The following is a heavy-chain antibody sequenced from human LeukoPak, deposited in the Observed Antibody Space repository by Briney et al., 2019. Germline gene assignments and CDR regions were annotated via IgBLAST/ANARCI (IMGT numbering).Heavy chain of an antibody. V-gene: IGHV3-11*04. Sequence: KPGGSLRLSCAASGFTFSDYYMSWIRQAPGKGLEWVSYISSGSTIYCADSVKGRFTISRDNAKNSLYLQMNSLRAEDTAVYYCARGDYEIDYWGQGTLVTVSS. CDR3: ARGDYEIDY. CDR2: ISSGSTI. CDR1: GFTFSDYY. D-gene: IGHD4-17*01. J-gene: IGHJ4*02.